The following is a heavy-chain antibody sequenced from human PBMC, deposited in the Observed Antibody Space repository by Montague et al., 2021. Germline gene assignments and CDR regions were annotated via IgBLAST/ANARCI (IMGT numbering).Heavy chain of an antibody. CDR2: IYYSGST. Sequence: TLSLTCTVSGGSISSGGYYWSWIRQHPGKGLEWIGYIYYSGSTYYNPSLKSRVTISVDTSKNQFSLKLGSVTGADTAVYYCASTYGGNLGYYYYYMDVWGKGTTVTVSS. CDR1: GGSISSGGYY. CDR3: ASTYGGNLGYYYYYMDV. V-gene: IGHV4-31*03. J-gene: IGHJ6*03. D-gene: IGHD4-23*01.